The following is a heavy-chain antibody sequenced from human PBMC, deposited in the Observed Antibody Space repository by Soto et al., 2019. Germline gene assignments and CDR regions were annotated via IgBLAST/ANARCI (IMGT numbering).Heavy chain of an antibody. D-gene: IGHD6-19*01. CDR3: AKTQAPVSRGWYLEPSYYGMDV. J-gene: IGHJ6*02. Sequence: GASVKVSCKACGYTFNGYYMHWVRQANGQGLEWMGWINPNSGGTNYAQKFQGWVTMTRDTSIRTAYMELSRLRPDDTAVEYCAKTQAPVSRGWYLEPSYYGMDVWGQGTTGTVSS. V-gene: IGHV1-2*04. CDR2: INPNSGGT. CDR1: GYTFNGYY.